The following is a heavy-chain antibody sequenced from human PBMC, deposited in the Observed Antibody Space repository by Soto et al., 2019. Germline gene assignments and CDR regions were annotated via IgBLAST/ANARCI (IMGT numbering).Heavy chain of an antibody. V-gene: IGHV4-59*01. J-gene: IGHJ6*02. Sequence: SETLALTCAVSGGSISSYYWSWIRQAPGKGLEWIGYIYYSGSTNYNPSRKSRVTISGYTSKNQFSLKLSSVTAADTAVYYCARDYPIAYGYHNPYGMDVWGQGTTVTVS. CDR3: ARDYPIAYGYHNPYGMDV. CDR1: GGSISSYY. D-gene: IGHD3-9*01. CDR2: IYYSGST.